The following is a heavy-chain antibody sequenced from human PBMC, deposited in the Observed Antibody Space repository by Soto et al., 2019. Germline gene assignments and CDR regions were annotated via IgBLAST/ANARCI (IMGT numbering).Heavy chain of an antibody. CDR1: GFTFGDYA. CDR2: IRSKAYGGTT. J-gene: IGHJ4*02. CDR3: TRDVYSAVVPSAGAY. Sequence: PGGSLRLSCTASGFTFGDYAMSWFRQAPGKGLEWVGFIRSKAYGGTTEYAASVKGRFTISRDDSKSIAYLQMNSLKTEDTAVYYCTRDVYSAVVPSAGAYWGQGTLVTVSS. D-gene: IGHD2-2*01. V-gene: IGHV3-49*03.